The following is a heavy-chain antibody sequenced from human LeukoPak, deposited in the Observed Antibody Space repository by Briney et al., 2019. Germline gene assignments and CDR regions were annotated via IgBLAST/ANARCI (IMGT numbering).Heavy chain of an antibody. CDR2: IYYSGST. CDR3: ARESYFFDY. J-gene: IGHJ4*02. D-gene: IGHD3-16*02. Sequence: SETLSLTYTVSGGSISSSSYYWGWIRQPPGKGLEWIGSIYYSGSTYYNPSLKSRVTISVDTSKNQFSPKLSAVTAADTAVYYCARESYFFDYWGQGTLVAVSS. V-gene: IGHV4-39*07. CDR1: GGSISSSSYY.